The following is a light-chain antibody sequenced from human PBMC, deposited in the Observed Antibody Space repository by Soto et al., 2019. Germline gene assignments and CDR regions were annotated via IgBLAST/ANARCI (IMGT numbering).Light chain of an antibody. CDR3: QQYYSSPTWT. CDR2: WAS. CDR1: QNILYSSNNKNY. Sequence: DIVMTQSPDSLAVSLGERATINCKSSQNILYSSNNKNYLAWYQQKPGQPPKLLIYWASTRESGVPDRFSGSGSGTDFTLTISSLQAEDVAVYYCQQYYSSPTWTFGQGTKVEIK. J-gene: IGKJ1*01. V-gene: IGKV4-1*01.